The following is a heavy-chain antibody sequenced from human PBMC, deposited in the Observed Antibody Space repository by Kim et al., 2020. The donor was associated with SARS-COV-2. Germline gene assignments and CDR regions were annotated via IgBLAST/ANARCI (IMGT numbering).Heavy chain of an antibody. CDR1: GYTFTSYY. V-gene: IGHV1-46*01. Sequence: ASVKVSCKASGYTFTSYYMHWVRQAPGQGLEWMGIINPSGGSTSYAQKFQGRVTMTRDTSTSTVYMELSSLRSEDTAVYYCARVPGGRDYYYGMDVWGQGTTVTVSS. D-gene: IGHD3-10*01. CDR3: ARVPGGRDYYYGMDV. CDR2: INPSGGST. J-gene: IGHJ6*02.